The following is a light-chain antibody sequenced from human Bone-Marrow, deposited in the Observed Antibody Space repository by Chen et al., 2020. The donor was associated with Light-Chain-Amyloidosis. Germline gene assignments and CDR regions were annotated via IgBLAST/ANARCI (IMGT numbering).Light chain of an antibody. CDR1: DLPTKY. J-gene: IGLJ2*01. V-gene: IGLV3-25*02. CDR2: RDT. CDR3: QSADSSGTYEVI. Sequence: SYELTQPPSVSVSPGQTARITCSGDDLPTKYAYWYQQKPGQAPVLVIHRDTERPAGNSERLSGSSSGTTATLTISGVQADEEAAYECQSADSSGTYEVIFGGGTKLTV.